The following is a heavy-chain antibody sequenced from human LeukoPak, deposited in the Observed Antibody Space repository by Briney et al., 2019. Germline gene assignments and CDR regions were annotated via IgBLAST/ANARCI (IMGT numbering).Heavy chain of an antibody. CDR3: GGFGYEAAVDL. D-gene: IGHD6-13*01. V-gene: IGHV3-7*01. CDR2: IKPDESET. J-gene: IGHJ4*02. Sequence: GGSLRLSCAASGLTFNNYWMTWVRQAPGKGLEWVANIKPDESETYYVDTVKGRFTISRDNAKNLLYLQMNSLRGEDTAVYYCGGFGYEAAVDLWGQGTLVTVSS. CDR1: GLTFNNYW.